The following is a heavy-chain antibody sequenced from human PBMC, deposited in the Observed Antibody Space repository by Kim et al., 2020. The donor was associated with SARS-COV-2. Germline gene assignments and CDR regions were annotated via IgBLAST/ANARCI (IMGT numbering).Heavy chain of an antibody. CDR3: ARDCSTTTCSDAFDI. D-gene: IGHD2-2*01. V-gene: IGHV4-59*13. J-gene: IGHJ3*02. CDR2: IYYSGST. CDR1: GGSISGYF. Sequence: SETLSLTCTVSGGSISGYFWNWIRQPPGKGLEWIGYIYYSGSTTYNPSLKSRVSISVDTSKNQFSLRLGSVTAADTAFYYCARDCSTTTCSDAFDIWGQGTMVTVSS.